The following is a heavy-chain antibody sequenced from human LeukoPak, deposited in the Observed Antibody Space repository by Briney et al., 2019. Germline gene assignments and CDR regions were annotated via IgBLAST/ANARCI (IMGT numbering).Heavy chain of an antibody. Sequence: SETLSLTCAVYGGSFSGYYWSWIRQPPGKGLEWIGKINHSGSTNYNPSLKSRVTISVDTSKNQFSLKLSSVTAADTAVYYCARGPYCSGGSCYLIYYFDYWGQGTLVTVSS. CDR2: INHSGST. J-gene: IGHJ4*02. CDR1: GGSFSGYY. CDR3: ARGPYCSGGSCYLIYYFDY. V-gene: IGHV4-34*01. D-gene: IGHD2-15*01.